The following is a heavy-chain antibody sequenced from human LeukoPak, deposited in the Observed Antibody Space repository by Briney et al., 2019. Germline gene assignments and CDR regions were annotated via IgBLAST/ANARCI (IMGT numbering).Heavy chain of an antibody. D-gene: IGHD6-6*01. V-gene: IGHV3-7*01. J-gene: IGHJ4*02. CDR3: ARDPYSSSSPLDY. Sequence: PGGSLRLSCAASGFTFSSYWMSWVRQAPGKGLEWVANIKQDGSEKYYVDSVKGRFTISRDNAKNSLYLQINSLRAEDTAVYNCARDPYSSSSPLDYWGQGTLVTVSS. CDR2: IKQDGSEK. CDR1: GFTFSSYW.